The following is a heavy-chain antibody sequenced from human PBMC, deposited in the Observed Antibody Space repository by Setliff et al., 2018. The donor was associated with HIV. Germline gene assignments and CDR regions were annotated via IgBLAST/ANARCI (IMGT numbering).Heavy chain of an antibody. V-gene: IGHV4-61*09. J-gene: IGHJ4*02. Sequence: ASETLSLTCTVSGGSISSGSYYWSWIRQPAGKGLEWIGHIYTSGSTNYNPSLKSRVIISIDTSKSQFSLKLFSVTAADTAVYYCASRRGGGFLAWPDPYFDYWGQGALVTVSS. D-gene: IGHD3-3*01. CDR3: ASRRGGGFLAWPDPYFDY. CDR1: GGSISSGSYY. CDR2: IYTSGST.